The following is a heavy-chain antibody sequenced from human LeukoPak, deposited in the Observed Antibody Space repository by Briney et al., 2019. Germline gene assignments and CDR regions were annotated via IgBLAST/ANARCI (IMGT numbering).Heavy chain of an antibody. D-gene: IGHD3-10*02. J-gene: IGHJ6*04. CDR3: AELGITMVGGV. CDR1: GFTFSSYG. CDR2: ISGSGDST. Sequence: GGSLRLSCAASGFTFSSYGMSWVRQAPGKGLEWVSSISGSGDSTYYPDSVKGRFTISRDNSKNTLYLHMNSLRAEDTAVYYCAELGITMVGGVWGKGTTVTISS. V-gene: IGHV3-23*01.